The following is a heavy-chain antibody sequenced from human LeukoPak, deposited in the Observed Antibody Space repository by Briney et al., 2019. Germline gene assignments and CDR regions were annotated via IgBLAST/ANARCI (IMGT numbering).Heavy chain of an antibody. J-gene: IGHJ4*02. CDR3: AKTGAVVIVYYFDS. Sequence: GGSLRLSCAASGFTFSRYGMTWVRQAPGKGLEWVSDISGSGGSTYYADSVKGRFTISRDNSKNTLYLQMNSLRAEDTAVYYCAKTGAVVIVYYFDSWGQGTLVTVSS. CDR2: ISGSGGST. V-gene: IGHV3-23*01. D-gene: IGHD3-22*01. CDR1: GFTFSRYG.